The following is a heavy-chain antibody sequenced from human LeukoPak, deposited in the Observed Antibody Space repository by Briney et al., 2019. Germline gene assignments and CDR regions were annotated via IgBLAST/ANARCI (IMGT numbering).Heavy chain of an antibody. CDR3: ATTPTIRYFDWFHAFDI. CDR2: ISTSSSYM. CDR1: GFIFDNYN. D-gene: IGHD3-9*01. V-gene: IGHV3-21*01. J-gene: IGHJ3*02. Sequence: GGSLRLSCAASGFIFDNYNMNWVRQAPGKGLEWVSSISTSSSYMYYADSVKGRFTISRDNAKNSLYLQMNSLRAEDTAIYYCATTPTIRYFDWFHAFDIWGQGTMVTVSS.